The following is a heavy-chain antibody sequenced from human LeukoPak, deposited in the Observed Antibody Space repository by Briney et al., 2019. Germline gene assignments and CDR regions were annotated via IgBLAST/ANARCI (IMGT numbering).Heavy chain of an antibody. CDR3: AIHIVVVPAAKKKNWFDP. CDR2: INHSGST. D-gene: IGHD2-2*01. J-gene: IGHJ5*02. Sequence: PSETLSLTCAVYGGSFGGCYWSWIRQPPGKGLEWIGEINHSGSTNYNPSLKSRVTISVDTSKNQFSLKLSSVTAADTAVYYCAIHIVVVPAAKKKNWFDPWGQGTLVTVSS. CDR1: GGSFGGCY. V-gene: IGHV4-34*01.